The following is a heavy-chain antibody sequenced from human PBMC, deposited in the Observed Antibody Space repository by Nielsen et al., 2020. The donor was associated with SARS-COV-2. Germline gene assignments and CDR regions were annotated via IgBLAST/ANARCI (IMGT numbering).Heavy chain of an antibody. CDR3: AKDMYGDPRVFDY. CDR1: GFTFSNYV. J-gene: IGHJ4*02. D-gene: IGHD2-21*02. V-gene: IGHV3-9*01. CDR2: ISWNSGSI. Sequence: SLKISCAASGFTFSNYVMNWVRQAPGKGLEWVSDISWNSGSIGYADSVKGRFTISRDNAKNSLYLQMNSLRAEDTALYYCAKDMYGDPRVFDYWGQGTLVTVSS.